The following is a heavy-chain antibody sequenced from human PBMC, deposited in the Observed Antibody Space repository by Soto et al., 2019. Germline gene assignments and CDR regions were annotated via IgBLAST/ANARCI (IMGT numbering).Heavy chain of an antibody. Sequence: PGESLKISCKGSGYSFTSYWISWVRQMPGKGLEWMGRIDPSDSYTNYSPSFQGHVTISADKSISTAYLQWSSLKASDTAMYYCARLLTTDSSSSSNDYWGQGTLVTVSS. CDR2: IDPSDSYT. D-gene: IGHD6-6*01. J-gene: IGHJ4*02. CDR3: ARLLTTDSSSSSNDY. V-gene: IGHV5-10-1*01. CDR1: GYSFTSYW.